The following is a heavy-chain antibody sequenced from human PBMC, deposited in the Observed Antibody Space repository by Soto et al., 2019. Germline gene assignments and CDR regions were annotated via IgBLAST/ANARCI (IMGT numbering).Heavy chain of an antibody. J-gene: IGHJ5*02. Sequence: AGGSLRLSCTASGFTFSDYDISWIRLAPGKGLEWVSYISIGSGYTDYADPVKGRCTTSRDNAKNSLYLQMNSLGADDTGIDFLARAAVVGAAGTSHNWFDPWGQGTLVTVSS. V-gene: IGHV3-11*03. CDR3: ARAAVVGAAGTSHNWFDP. CDR1: GFTFSDYD. CDR2: ISIGSGYT. D-gene: IGHD2-15*01.